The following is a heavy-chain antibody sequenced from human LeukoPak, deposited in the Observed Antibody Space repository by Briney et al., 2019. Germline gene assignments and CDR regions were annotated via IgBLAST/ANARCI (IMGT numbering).Heavy chain of an antibody. Sequence: GGSLRLSCVASGFTFRNYWMSWVRQAPGKGLEWVANIKQDGSEKYYVDSVKGRFTISRDNAKNSLYLQMNSLRAEDTAVYYCARTMYYDFWSGYYKALDYWGQGTLVTVSS. J-gene: IGHJ4*02. V-gene: IGHV3-7*01. CDR1: GFTFRNYW. CDR2: IKQDGSEK. D-gene: IGHD3-3*01. CDR3: ARTMYYDFWSGYYKALDY.